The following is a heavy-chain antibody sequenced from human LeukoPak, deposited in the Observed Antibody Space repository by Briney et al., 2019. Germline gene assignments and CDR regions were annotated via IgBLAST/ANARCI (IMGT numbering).Heavy chain of an antibody. D-gene: IGHD1-26*01. CDR3: ARPSFGAWDL. CDR2: IYYSGSA. Sequence: KPSETLSLTCTVSGGSISSYYWSWIRQPPGKGLEWIGYIYYSGSANYNPSLKSRVTISVDTSKNQFSLKLSSVTAADTAVYYCARPSFGAWDLWGQGTLVTVSS. J-gene: IGHJ4*02. CDR1: GGSISSYY. V-gene: IGHV4-59*01.